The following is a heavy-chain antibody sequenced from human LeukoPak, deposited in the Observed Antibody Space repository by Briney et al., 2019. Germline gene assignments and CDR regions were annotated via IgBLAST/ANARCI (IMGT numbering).Heavy chain of an antibody. CDR3: ARGFWSGYYFDY. Sequence: PSETLSLTCAVYGGSFSGYYWSWIRQPPGKGLEWIGGINHSGSTNYNPSLKSRVTISVDTSKNQFSLKLSSVTAADTAVYYCARGFWSGYYFDYWGQGTLVTVSS. CDR2: INHSGST. CDR1: GGSFSGYY. D-gene: IGHD3-3*01. V-gene: IGHV4-34*01. J-gene: IGHJ4*02.